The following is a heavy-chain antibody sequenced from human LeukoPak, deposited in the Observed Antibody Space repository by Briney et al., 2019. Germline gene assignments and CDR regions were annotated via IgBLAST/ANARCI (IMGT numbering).Heavy chain of an antibody. V-gene: IGHV3-74*01. CDR2: INSDGSST. D-gene: IGHD1-26*01. CDR3: ARTRYSGSYQDY. J-gene: IGHJ4*02. CDR1: GFTFSTYV. Sequence: GGSLRLSCAASGFTFSTYVMSWVRQAPGKGLVWVSRINSDGSSTSYADSVKGRFTISRDNGKNTLYLQMNSLRAEDTAVYYCARTRYSGSYQDYWGQGTLVTVSS.